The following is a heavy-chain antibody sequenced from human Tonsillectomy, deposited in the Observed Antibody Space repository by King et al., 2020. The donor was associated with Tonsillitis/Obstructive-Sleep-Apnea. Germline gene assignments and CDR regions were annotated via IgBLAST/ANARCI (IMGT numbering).Heavy chain of an antibody. CDR1: GGTFTNYA. D-gene: IGHD3-10*01. V-gene: IGHV1-69*12. Sequence: QLVQSGAEVKKPGSSMKVSCKASGGTFTNYAINWVRQAPGQGLEWMGGIIPIFRVANYAQKFQDRITVTADESTGTAYMELRSLTSEDTAVYFCAGGVAPKELYPFNFWGKGTLVTVSS. CDR3: AGGVAPKELYPFNF. CDR2: IIPIFRVA. J-gene: IGHJ3*01.